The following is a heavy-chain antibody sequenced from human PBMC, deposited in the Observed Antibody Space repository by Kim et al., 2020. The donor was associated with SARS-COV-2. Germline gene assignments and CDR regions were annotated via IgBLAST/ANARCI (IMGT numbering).Heavy chain of an antibody. J-gene: IGHJ5*02. CDR2: ISSSGSTI. D-gene: IGHD5-12*01. Sequence: GGSLRLSCAASGFTFSDYYMSWIRQAPGKGLEWVSYISSSGSTIYYADSVKGRFTISRDNAKNSLYLQMNSLRAEDTAVYYCARDWDRRDGYNPYNWFDPSGQGTLVTVSS. CDR3: ARDWDRRDGYNPYNWFDP. CDR1: GFTFSDYY. V-gene: IGHV3-11*01.